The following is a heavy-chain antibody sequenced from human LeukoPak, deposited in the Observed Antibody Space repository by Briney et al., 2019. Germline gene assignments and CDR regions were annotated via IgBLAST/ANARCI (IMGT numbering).Heavy chain of an antibody. D-gene: IGHD4-23*01. J-gene: IGHJ6*03. V-gene: IGHV1-8*01. CDR3: ARVRRTTVVIASRPNYYLYV. CDR2: MSPNSGNT. Sequence: ASVKVSCKASGYTFTSHDINWVRQATGQGLEWMGWMSPNSGNTGYVQKVQGRVTMTRNTSLSTAYMELSNLRSEDTAVYYCARVRRTTVVIASRPNYYLYVWGKGTTVTVFS. CDR1: GYTFTSHD.